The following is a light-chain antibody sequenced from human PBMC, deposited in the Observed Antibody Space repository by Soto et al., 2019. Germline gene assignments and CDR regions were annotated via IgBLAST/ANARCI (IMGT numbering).Light chain of an antibody. Sequence: DIVMTQSPDSLAVSLGERATIDCKSSQSLLYGGNDRNYLAWYQHKPGQSPKVIMYWPSTREAGVPDRFSGSGSGTHFTLTISSLQAEDVAVYYCQQYYTTPQTFGQGTKVDIK. CDR1: QSLLYGGNDRNY. V-gene: IGKV4-1*01. CDR3: QQYYTTPQT. CDR2: WPS. J-gene: IGKJ2*01.